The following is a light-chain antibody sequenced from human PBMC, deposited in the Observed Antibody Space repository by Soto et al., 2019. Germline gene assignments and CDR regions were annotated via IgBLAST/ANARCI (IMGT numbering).Light chain of an antibody. V-gene: IGLV2-14*01. CDR3: SSYTSSSTSG. CDR2: DVS. Sequence: QSVLTQPASVSGSPGQSITISCTGTSSDVGGYNYVSWYQQHPGKAPKLMIYDVSNRPSVVSNRFSGSKSGNTASLTISGLQAEDEADYYCSSYTSSSTSGFGGGTKLTVL. J-gene: IGLJ2*01. CDR1: SSDVGGYNY.